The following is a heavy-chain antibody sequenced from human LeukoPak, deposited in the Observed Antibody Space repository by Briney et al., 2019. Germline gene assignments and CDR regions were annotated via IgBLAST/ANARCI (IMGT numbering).Heavy chain of an antibody. J-gene: IGHJ5*02. CDR1: GFTVSSSY. CDR3: ARGRGYSHSNWADP. CDR2: IYSGGTT. D-gene: IGHD5-18*01. V-gene: IGHV3-53*01. Sequence: GGSLRLSCAASGFTVSSSYMIWVRQAPGKGLEWVSVIYSGGTTYYADSVKGRFTISRDNSKNTLYLQMNSLRAEDTAVYYCARGRGYSHSNWADPWGQGTMVTVSA.